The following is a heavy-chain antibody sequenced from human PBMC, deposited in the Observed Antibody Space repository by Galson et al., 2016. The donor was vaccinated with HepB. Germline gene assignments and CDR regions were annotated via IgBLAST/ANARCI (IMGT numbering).Heavy chain of an antibody. CDR2: IYTSVST. V-gene: IGHV4-4*07. CDR1: GGSISGYY. J-gene: IGHJ4*02. D-gene: IGHD5-24*01. Sequence: SETLSLTCSVSGGSISGYYWSWIRQPAGKGLEWIGRIYTSVSTYYNPSLKSRVTISLDTSKNQFSLQLTSVTAADTAVYYCARGVRDDYRAFGYWGQGSLVSVSS. CDR3: ARGVRDDYRAFGY.